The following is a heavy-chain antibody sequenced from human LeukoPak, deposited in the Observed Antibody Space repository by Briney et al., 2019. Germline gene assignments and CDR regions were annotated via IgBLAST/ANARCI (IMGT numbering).Heavy chain of an antibody. CDR1: GFTFSDYY. Sequence: GGSLRLSCAVSGFTFSDYYMSWIRQAPGKGLEWVAYISSGGSTISHADSVKGRFTISRDNAENSLYLQMNSLRVEDTAVYYCARREAAGRCFDYWGQGTLVTVSS. V-gene: IGHV3-11*01. CDR3: ARREAAGRCFDY. D-gene: IGHD6-13*01. J-gene: IGHJ4*02. CDR2: ISSGGSTI.